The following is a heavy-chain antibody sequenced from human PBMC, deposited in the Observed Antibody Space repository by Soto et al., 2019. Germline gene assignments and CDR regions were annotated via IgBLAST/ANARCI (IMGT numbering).Heavy chain of an antibody. CDR2: ISGSGGST. V-gene: IGHV3-23*01. Sequence: GGSLRLSCAASGFTFSSYAMSWVRQAPGKGLEWVSAISGSGGSTYYADSVKGRFTISRGNSKNTLYLQMNSLRAEDTAVYYCAKDRVDTAMVKRGTDYWGQGTLVTVSS. CDR3: AKDRVDTAMVKRGTDY. J-gene: IGHJ4*02. D-gene: IGHD5-18*01. CDR1: GFTFSSYA.